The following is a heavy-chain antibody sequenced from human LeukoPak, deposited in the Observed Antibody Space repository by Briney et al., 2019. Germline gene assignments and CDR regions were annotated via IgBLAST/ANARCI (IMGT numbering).Heavy chain of an antibody. CDR2: ISSSGSTI. Sequence: GGSLRLSCAASGFTFSSYEMNWVRQAPGKGLEWVSYISSSGSTIYYADSVKGRFTISRDNAKNSLYLQMNSLRAEDTAVYYCARDPVDGYGGNTEDYWGQGTLVTVSS. CDR3: ARDPVDGYGGNTEDY. J-gene: IGHJ4*02. V-gene: IGHV3-48*03. D-gene: IGHD4-23*01. CDR1: GFTFSSYE.